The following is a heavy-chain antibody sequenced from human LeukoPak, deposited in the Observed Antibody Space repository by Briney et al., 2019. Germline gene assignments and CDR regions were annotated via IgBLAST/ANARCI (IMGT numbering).Heavy chain of an antibody. CDR3: ARLITGTTTAFDI. CDR1: GGSISGYY. D-gene: IGHD1-7*01. J-gene: IGHJ3*02. Sequence: SETLSLTCSVSGGSISGYYWTWIRQPAGKGLEWIGRVYTSGSTHYNPSLKTRLTMSVDTSKNQFSLKLSSVTAADTAVYYCARLITGTTTAFDIWGQATMVTVSS. CDR2: VYTSGST. V-gene: IGHV4-4*07.